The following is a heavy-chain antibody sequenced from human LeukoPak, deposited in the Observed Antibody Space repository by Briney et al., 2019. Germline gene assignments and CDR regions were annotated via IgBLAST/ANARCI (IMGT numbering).Heavy chain of an antibody. J-gene: IGHJ6*03. Sequence: SVKVSCKASGGTFSSYAISWVRQAPGQGLEWMGRIITIFGTANYAQKFQGRVTITTDESTSTAYMELSSLRSEDTAVYYCARFGALFGSSSKYYYMDVWGKGTTVTVSS. CDR1: GGTFSSYA. CDR2: IITIFGTA. CDR3: ARFGALFGSSSKYYYMDV. V-gene: IGHV1-69*05. D-gene: IGHD6-6*01.